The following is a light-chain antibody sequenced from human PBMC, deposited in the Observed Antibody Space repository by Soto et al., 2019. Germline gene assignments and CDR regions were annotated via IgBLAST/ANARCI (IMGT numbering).Light chain of an antibody. CDR3: QQYDTWPLT. CDR1: QSIGSN. CDR2: AAS. J-gene: IGKJ4*01. V-gene: IGKV3-15*01. Sequence: EIVMTQSPATLSVSPGERVTLSCRASQSIGSNLAWYLQKPGQAPTLLIYAASTRATGFPARFSGSGSGTEFTLSISTLQSEDFAVYYCQQYDTWPLTVGGGTKVEI.